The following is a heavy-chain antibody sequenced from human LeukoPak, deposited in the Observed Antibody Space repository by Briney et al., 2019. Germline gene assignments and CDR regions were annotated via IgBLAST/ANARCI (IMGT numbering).Heavy chain of an antibody. D-gene: IGHD3-10*01. CDR3: ARAAKFEFYFDY. J-gene: IGHJ4*02. V-gene: IGHV3-48*03. CDR2: ISSSGSTI. Sequence: PGGSLRLSCAASGFTFSSYEMNWVRQAPGKGLEWVSYISSSGSTIYYADSVKGRFTSSRDNAKNSLYLQMNSLRAEDTAVYYCARAAKFEFYFDYWGQGTLVTVSS. CDR1: GFTFSSYE.